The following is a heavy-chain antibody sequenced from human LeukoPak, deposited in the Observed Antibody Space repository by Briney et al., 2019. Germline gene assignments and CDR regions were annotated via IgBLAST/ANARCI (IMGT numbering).Heavy chain of an antibody. D-gene: IGHD2-2*01. Sequence: ASVKVPCTASGYTFTSYDINWVRQATGQGLEWMGWMNPNSGNTGYAQKFQDRVTMTRNTSTSTAYMELSRLRSEDTAVYYCARSHKLLSSTKDWFDPWGQGTLVTVSS. CDR3: ARSHKLLSSTKDWFDP. V-gene: IGHV1-8*01. CDR1: GYTFTSYD. J-gene: IGHJ5*02. CDR2: MNPNSGNT.